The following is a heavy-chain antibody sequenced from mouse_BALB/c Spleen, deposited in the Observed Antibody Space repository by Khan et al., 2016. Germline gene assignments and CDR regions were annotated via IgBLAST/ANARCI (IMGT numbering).Heavy chain of an antibody. CDR3: ESDYDRAWFAD. CDR1: GYTFTNYG. CDR2: INTYTGEP. J-gene: IGHJ3*01. V-gene: IGHV9-1*02. Sequence: QIQLVQSGPELKKPGETVKISCKASGYTFTNYGMNWVKQAPGKGLKWMGWINTYTGEPTYADDFKGRLAFSLETCASTAYLHINNLKKEDMATDFCESDYDRAWFADWGQGTLVTVSA. D-gene: IGHD2-4*01.